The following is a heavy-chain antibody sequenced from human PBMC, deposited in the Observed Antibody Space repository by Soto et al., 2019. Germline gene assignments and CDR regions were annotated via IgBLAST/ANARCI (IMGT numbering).Heavy chain of an antibody. V-gene: IGHV3-74*01. CDR1: GFTFGDHW. CDR2: VISDGNTI. J-gene: IGHJ5*02. CDR3: ATAEVDH. Sequence: GSLRLSCAASGFTFGDHWMHWVRQAPGKGLEWVSRVISDGNTIDYADSVKGRFTVSRDNAKSTLYLQMNSLRAEDTAVYYCATAEVDHWGPGTLVTVSS.